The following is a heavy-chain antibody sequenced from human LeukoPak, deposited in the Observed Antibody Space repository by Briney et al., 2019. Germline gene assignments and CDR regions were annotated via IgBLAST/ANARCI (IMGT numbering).Heavy chain of an antibody. CDR2: ISSSSSYI. CDR1: GFTFSSYS. V-gene: IGHV3-21*01. D-gene: IGHD3-10*01. J-gene: IGHJ4*02. CDR3: ARDKADYYGSGSVITSGDY. Sequence: GGSLRLSCAASGFTFSSYSMNWVRQAPGKGLEWVSSISSSSSYIYYADSVKGRFTISRDNAKNSLYLQMNSLRAEDTAVYYCARDKADYYGSGSVITSGDYWGQGTLVTVSS.